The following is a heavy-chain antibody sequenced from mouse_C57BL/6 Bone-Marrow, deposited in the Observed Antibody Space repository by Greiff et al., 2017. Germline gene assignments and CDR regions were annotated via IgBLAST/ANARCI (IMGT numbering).Heavy chain of an antibody. CDR3: ASMGGLTYSFDY. D-gene: IGHD1-1*02. CDR1: GYTFTSYW. V-gene: IGHV1-55*01. Sequence: QVQLQQPGAELVKPGASVKMSCKASGYTFTSYWITWVKQRPGQGLEWIGDIYPGSGSTNYNEKFKSKATLTVDTSSSPAYMQLSRLTSEDSAAYVCASMGGLTYSFDYWGQGTTLTVSS. J-gene: IGHJ2*01. CDR2: IYPGSGST.